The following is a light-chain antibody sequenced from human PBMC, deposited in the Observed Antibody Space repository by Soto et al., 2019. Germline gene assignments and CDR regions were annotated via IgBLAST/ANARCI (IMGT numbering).Light chain of an antibody. J-gene: IGKJ2*01. V-gene: IGKV1-5*03. CDR1: QSINNW. Sequence: FQMTQSPSTLSASVGDRVAITCRASQSINNWLAWYQQKPGKAPKLLIYEASNLQSGVPSRFSGSGSGTEFILTISSLQPDDFATYYCQQYNSYSYTFGQGT. CDR2: EAS. CDR3: QQYNSYSYT.